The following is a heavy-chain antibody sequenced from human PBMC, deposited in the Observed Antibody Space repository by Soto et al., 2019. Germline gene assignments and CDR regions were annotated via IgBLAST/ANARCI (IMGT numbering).Heavy chain of an antibody. D-gene: IGHD4-17*01. J-gene: IGHJ5*02. V-gene: IGHV1-18*01. Sequence: QVQLVQSGAEVKKPGASVKVSCKASGYTFTSYGISWVRQAPGQGLEWMGWISAYNGNTNYAQKLQGRVTMTTDTSTNTAYMELRSLRSDDTAVYYCARVVQPTVTTNNWFDPWGQGTLVTVSS. CDR3: ARVVQPTVTTNNWFDP. CDR1: GYTFTSYG. CDR2: ISAYNGNT.